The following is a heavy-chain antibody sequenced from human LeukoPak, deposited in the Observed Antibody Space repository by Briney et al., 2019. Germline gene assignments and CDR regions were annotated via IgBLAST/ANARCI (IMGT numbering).Heavy chain of an antibody. CDR1: GFTFSDYA. D-gene: IGHD3-22*01. CDR2: IRSKAYGGTT. V-gene: IGHV3-49*04. Sequence: GGSLRLSCTASGFTFSDYAMSWVRQAPGKGLEWVGFIRSKAYGGTTEYAASVKGRFTISRDDSKSIAYLQMNSLKTEDTAVYYCTRASYYYDGTADYWGQGTLVTVSS. J-gene: IGHJ4*02. CDR3: TRASYYYDGTADY.